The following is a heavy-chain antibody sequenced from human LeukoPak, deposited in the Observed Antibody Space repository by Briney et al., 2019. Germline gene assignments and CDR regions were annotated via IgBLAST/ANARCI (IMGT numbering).Heavy chain of an antibody. CDR2: IKSKTDGGTA. Sequence: GSLRLSCAASGFTFTNAWMTWVRQAPGKGLEWVGLIKSKTDGGTAGYAAPVKGRFTISRDDSKTTLYLQMNSLKAEDTAVYYCTTGAWIQLWLADYWGRGTLVTVSS. CDR3: TTGAWIQLWLADY. CDR1: GFTFTNAW. D-gene: IGHD5-18*01. V-gene: IGHV3-15*01. J-gene: IGHJ4*02.